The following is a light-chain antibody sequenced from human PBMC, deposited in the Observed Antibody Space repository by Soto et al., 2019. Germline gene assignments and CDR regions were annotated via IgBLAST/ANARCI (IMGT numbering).Light chain of an antibody. V-gene: IGLV2-14*01. CDR2: EVT. CDR3: SSYTNINTRACV. Sequence: QSALTQPASVSGSPGQSITISCTGTSGDIGSYNRVSWYQQHPGKAPKLIIYEVTDRPSGVSNRFSGSKSGNTASLTISGLQAEDEAEYYCSSYTNINTRACVFXTGTKPTVL. J-gene: IGLJ1*01. CDR1: SGDIGSYNR.